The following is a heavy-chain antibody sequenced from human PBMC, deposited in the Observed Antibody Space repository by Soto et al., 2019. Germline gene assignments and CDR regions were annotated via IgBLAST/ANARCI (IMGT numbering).Heavy chain of an antibody. J-gene: IGHJ6*02. CDR3: ARDGHGMDV. CDR1: GGSVTTGSYT. CDR2: IFFTGIT. V-gene: IGHV4-61*01. Sequence: QVQLQESGPGLVRPSETLSLTCTVSGGSVTTGSYTWSWIRRPPGKGLEWIGNIFFTGITHYNPSLNNRVTMSVDTAKNQFSLTVTSVTAADTAVYYCARDGHGMDVWGQGTTVTVSS.